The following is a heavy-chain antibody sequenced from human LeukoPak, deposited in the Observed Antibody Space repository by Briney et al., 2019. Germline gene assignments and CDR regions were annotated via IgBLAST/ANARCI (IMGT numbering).Heavy chain of an antibody. V-gene: IGHV4-59*01. D-gene: IGHD2-21*01. J-gene: IGHJ3*02. CDR3: ARAIAGSPDCFDI. CDR2: IFYSGST. CDR1: GGSISTYI. Sequence: PSETLSLTCTVSGGSISTYIWSWIRQPPGKGMEWIGYIFYSGSTHYNPSLKSRVTISIYTSKNQFSLKLNSVAAADTALYYCARAIAGSPDCFDIWDQGTMVTASS.